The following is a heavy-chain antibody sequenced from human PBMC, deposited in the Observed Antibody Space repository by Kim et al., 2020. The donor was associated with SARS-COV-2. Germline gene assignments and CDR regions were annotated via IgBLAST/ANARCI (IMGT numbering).Heavy chain of an antibody. CDR2: ISSSSSYT. CDR1: GFTFSDYY. Sequence: GGSLRLSCAASGFTFSDYYMSWIRQAPGKGLEWVSYISSSSSYTNYADSVKGRFTISRDNAKNSLYLQMNSLRAEDTAVYYCARDAAVGATTPYYYGMDVWGPGTTVTVSS. D-gene: IGHD1-26*01. V-gene: IGHV3-11*05. J-gene: IGHJ6*02. CDR3: ARDAAVGATTPYYYGMDV.